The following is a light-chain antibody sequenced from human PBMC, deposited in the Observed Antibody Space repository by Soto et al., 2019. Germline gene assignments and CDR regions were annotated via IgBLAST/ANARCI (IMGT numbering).Light chain of an antibody. Sequence: QSVLTQPPSVSGAPGHRVTISFTGSNSDIGAGYDVHWYQQLPGTAPKLVIYANNNRPSGVPDRFSASKSGTSASLAITGLQADDEADYYCQSYDSSLRGVFGTGTKLTV. V-gene: IGLV1-40*01. CDR1: NSDIGAGYD. J-gene: IGLJ1*01. CDR3: QSYDSSLRGV. CDR2: ANN.